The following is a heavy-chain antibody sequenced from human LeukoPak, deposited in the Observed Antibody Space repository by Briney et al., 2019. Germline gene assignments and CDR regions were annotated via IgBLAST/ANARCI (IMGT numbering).Heavy chain of an antibody. CDR3: AKESIPARIVGATGGFDY. J-gene: IGHJ4*02. CDR1: GFTFSNYW. CDR2: IKQDGSEK. D-gene: IGHD1-26*01. Sequence: PGGSLRLSCAASGFTFSNYWMSWVRQAPGKGLEWVANIKQDGSEKYYVDSVKGRFTISRDNAKNSLYLQMNSLRAEDTAVYYCAKESIPARIVGATGGFDYWGQGTLVTVSS. V-gene: IGHV3-7*01.